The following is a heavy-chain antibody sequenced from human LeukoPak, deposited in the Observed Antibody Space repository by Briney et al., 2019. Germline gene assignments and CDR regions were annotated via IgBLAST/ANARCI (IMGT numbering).Heavy chain of an antibody. CDR1: GXXFTSYW. V-gene: IGHV5-51*01. CDR3: ARHYYDSSGYLDPYYFDY. Sequence: SXXGSGXXFTSYWIXWVRQLPGKGLEWMGIIYPGDSDTRYSPSFQGQVTISADKSISTAYLQWSSLKASDTAMYYCARHYYDSSGYLDPYYFDYWGQGTLVTVSS. D-gene: IGHD3-22*01. CDR2: IYPGDSDT. J-gene: IGHJ4*02.